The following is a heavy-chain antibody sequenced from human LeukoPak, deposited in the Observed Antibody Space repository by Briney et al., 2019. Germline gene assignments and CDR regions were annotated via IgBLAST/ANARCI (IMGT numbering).Heavy chain of an antibody. J-gene: IGHJ6*04. V-gene: IGHV4-38-2*01. Sequence: SETLSLTCAVFGYSISSGYYWGWIRQPPGKGLEWIGSIYHSGSTYYNPSLKSRVTISVDTSKNQFSLKLSSVTAADTAVYYCARVEWATIHYGMDVWGKGTTVTVSS. CDR1: GYSISSGYY. CDR3: ARVEWATIHYGMDV. CDR2: IYHSGST. D-gene: IGHD5-12*01.